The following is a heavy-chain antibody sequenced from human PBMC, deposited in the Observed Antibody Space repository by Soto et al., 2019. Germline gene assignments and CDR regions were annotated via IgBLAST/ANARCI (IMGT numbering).Heavy chain of an antibody. Sequence: EVQLLESGGGLVQPGGSLRLSCVASGFTFSNYAMTWVRQAPGKGLEWVSRVSGSGGSTFYADSVKGRFTISRDNSKNTVYLQMNGLRAEDTAVYYCAKKEFANGWYYFDYWGRGTLVTVSS. CDR2: VSGSGGST. V-gene: IGHV3-23*01. CDR3: AKKEFANGWYYFDY. J-gene: IGHJ4*02. CDR1: GFTFSNYA. D-gene: IGHD6-19*01.